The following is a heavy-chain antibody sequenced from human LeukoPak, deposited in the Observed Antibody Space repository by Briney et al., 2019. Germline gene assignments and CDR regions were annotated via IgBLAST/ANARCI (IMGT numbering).Heavy chain of an antibody. CDR3: ARDGEDILTGYYMGYYYGMDV. D-gene: IGHD3-9*01. J-gene: IGHJ6*02. V-gene: IGHV3-48*03. CDR2: ISSSGSTI. Sequence: PGGSLRLSCAASGFTFSSYAMSWVRQAPGKGLEWVSYISSSGSTIYYADSVKGRFTISRDNAKNSLYLQMNSLRAEDTAVYYCARDGEDILTGYYMGYYYGMDVWGQGTTVTVSS. CDR1: GFTFSSYA.